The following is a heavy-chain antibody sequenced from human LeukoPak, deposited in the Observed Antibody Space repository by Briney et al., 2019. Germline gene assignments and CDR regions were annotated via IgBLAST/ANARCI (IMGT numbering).Heavy chain of an antibody. V-gene: IGHV1-18*04. CDR3: ATQYYSDSSGYYSSFDY. Sequence: ASVKVSCKASGYTFTSYYMHWVRQAPGQGLEWMGWISAYNGNTNYAQKLQGRVTMTTDTSTSTAYMELRSLRSDDTAVYYCATQYYSDSSGYYSSFDYWGQGTLVTVSS. CDR1: GYTFTSYY. J-gene: IGHJ4*02. D-gene: IGHD3-22*01. CDR2: ISAYNGNT.